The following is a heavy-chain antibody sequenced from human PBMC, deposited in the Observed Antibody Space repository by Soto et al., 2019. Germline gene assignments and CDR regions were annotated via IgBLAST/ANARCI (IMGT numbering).Heavy chain of an antibody. CDR1: GFTFSEFA. V-gene: IGHV3-23*01. D-gene: IGHD1-26*01. CDR2: ISGGGDAT. Sequence: EVQLLEYGGGLVQPGGSLTLSCAASGFTFSEFAMNWVRQAPGKGLEWVSGISGGGDATFYADSVKGRFTISRVQSKNTVYLQMHGLRADDTAVYYCVKKLAGTTTSGAYWYFDLWGRGTLVTVSS. J-gene: IGHJ2*01. CDR3: VKKLAGTTTSGAYWYFDL.